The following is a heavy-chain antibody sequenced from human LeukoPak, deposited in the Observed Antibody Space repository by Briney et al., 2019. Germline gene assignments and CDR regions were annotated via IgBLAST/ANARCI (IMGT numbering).Heavy chain of an antibody. V-gene: IGHV3-7*05. CDR2: IIQDGSEA. J-gene: IGHJ6*02. CDR3: VKIGSRAHGMDV. CDR1: GFTFSTYC. D-gene: IGHD2/OR15-2a*01. Sequence: GGSLRLSCAASGFTFSTYCMSWARQAPGKGLEWVANIIQDGSEAYYVDSVKGRFTISRDNAKNSLFLQMNSLRAEDTAMYYCVKIGSRAHGMDVWGQGTTVTVSS.